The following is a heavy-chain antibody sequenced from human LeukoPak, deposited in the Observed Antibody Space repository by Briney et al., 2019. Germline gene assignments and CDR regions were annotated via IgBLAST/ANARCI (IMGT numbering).Heavy chain of an antibody. D-gene: IGHD2/OR15-2a*01. CDR2: ISSSSSKI. V-gene: IGHV3-48*01. Sequence: GGSLRLSCAASGFTFSSYSMNWVRQAPGKGLEWVSYISSSSSKIDYADSVKGRFTVSRDNGKNSLYLQMNSLTAEDTAEYYCVRDRSLGSQYYYYIDVWGKGTTVTVSS. CDR3: VRDRSLGSQYYYYIDV. J-gene: IGHJ6*03. CDR1: GFTFSSYS.